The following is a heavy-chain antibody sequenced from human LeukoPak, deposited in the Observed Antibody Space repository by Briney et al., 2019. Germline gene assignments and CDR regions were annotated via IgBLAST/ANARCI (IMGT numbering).Heavy chain of an antibody. D-gene: IGHD5-12*01. CDR3: ARISVATSLGLDY. J-gene: IGHJ4*02. CDR1: GFTFSSYA. Sequence: GGSLRLSCAASGFTFSSYAMHRVRQAPGKGLEWVAVISYDGSNKYYADSVKGRFTISRDNSKNTLYLQMNSLRAEDTAVYYCARISVATSLGLDYWGQGTLVTVSS. CDR2: ISYDGSNK. V-gene: IGHV3-30-3*01.